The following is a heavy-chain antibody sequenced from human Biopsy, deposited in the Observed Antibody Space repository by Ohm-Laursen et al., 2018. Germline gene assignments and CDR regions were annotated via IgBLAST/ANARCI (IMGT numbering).Heavy chain of an antibody. Sequence: SLRLSCAASGFTFSASAMHWVRQASGKGLEWVGRIRSKAKSYATAYAASVTGRFTISRDDSKNTTYLQMNSLKTEDTAVYYCTLEGAGFDNWGQGTLVTVSS. D-gene: IGHD3-10*01. V-gene: IGHV3-73*01. J-gene: IGHJ4*02. CDR1: GFTFSASA. CDR2: IRSKAKSYAT. CDR3: TLEGAGFDN.